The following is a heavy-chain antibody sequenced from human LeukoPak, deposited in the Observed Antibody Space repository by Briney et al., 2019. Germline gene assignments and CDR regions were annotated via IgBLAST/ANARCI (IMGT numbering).Heavy chain of an antibody. J-gene: IGHJ4*02. CDR2: INPSGGTT. CDR3: ARDYVGMSTIRDFGC. V-gene: IGHV1-46*04. Sequence: GASVKVSCKSSGYTVTTYYMHWVRQAPGQGLEWVGVINPSGGTTTYAQKLQGRVTMTGDTSTSTVYMELSSLRIEDTAVYYCARDYVGMSTIRDFGCWGQGTLVTVSS. D-gene: IGHD5-24*01. CDR1: GYTVTTYY.